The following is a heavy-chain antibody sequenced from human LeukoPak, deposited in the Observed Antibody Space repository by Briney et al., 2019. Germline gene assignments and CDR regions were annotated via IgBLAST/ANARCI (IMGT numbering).Heavy chain of an antibody. V-gene: IGHV4-4*07. Sequence: PSETLSLTCTVSGGPISSYYWSWIRQPAGKGLEWIGRIYTSGSTNYNPSLKSRVTMSVDTSKNQFSLKLSSVTAADTAVYYCARGCGGDCYSGNYWYYYMDVWGKGTTVTVSS. J-gene: IGHJ6*03. D-gene: IGHD2-21*02. CDR2: IYTSGST. CDR3: ARGCGGDCYSGNYWYYYMDV. CDR1: GGPISSYY.